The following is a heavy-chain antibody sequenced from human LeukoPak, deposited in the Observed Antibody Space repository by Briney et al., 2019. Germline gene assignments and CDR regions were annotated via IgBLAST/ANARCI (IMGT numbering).Heavy chain of an antibody. D-gene: IGHD3-3*01. CDR2: ISSSSSYI. V-gene: IGHV3-21*01. CDR3: ARFPESHWSGYYKATTGMDV. J-gene: IGHJ6*02. Sequence: KPGGSLRLSCAASGFTFSSYSMNWVHQAPGKGLEWVSSISSSSSYIYYADSVKGRFTISRDNAKNSLYLQMNSLRAEDTAVFYCARFPESHWSGYYKATTGMDVWGQGTTVTVSS. CDR1: GFTFSSYS.